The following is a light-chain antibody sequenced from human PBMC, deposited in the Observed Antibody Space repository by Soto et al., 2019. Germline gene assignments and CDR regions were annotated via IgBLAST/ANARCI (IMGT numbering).Light chain of an antibody. Sequence: DTVMTQSPDSLAVSLGERATINCKSSQSVLYSSSNKNFLAWYQQKPGQPPKLLISWASTRESGVPDRFSGSGSGTDFTLTISSLQAEDVAVYYCQQYLNAPFTFGPGTSVDIK. CDR3: QQYLNAPFT. CDR1: QSVLYSSSNKNF. J-gene: IGKJ3*01. CDR2: WAS. V-gene: IGKV4-1*01.